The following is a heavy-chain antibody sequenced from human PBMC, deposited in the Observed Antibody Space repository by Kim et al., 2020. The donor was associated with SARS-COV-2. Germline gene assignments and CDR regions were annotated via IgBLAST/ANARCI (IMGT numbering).Heavy chain of an antibody. V-gene: IGHV4-59*01. Sequence: SETLSLTCTVSGGSIGTYYWTWIRQPPGKGLEWIGNIYYSGSTNCNPSLKSRVTISVDTSKNQFSLRLTSVTAADTAVYYCARAVADTAPLGYWGRGTLVTVSS. J-gene: IGHJ4*02. D-gene: IGHD5-18*01. CDR1: GGSIGTYY. CDR2: IYYSGST. CDR3: ARAVADTAPLGY.